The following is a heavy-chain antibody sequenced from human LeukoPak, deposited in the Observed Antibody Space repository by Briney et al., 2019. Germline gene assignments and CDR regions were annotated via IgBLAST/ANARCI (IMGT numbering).Heavy chain of an antibody. CDR1: GYTFTSYG. CDR3: ARDSRLDNWFDP. J-gene: IGHJ5*02. CDR2: ISAYNGNT. Sequence: ASVKVSCKASGYTFTSYGIGWVRQAPGQGLEWMGWISAYNGNTNYAQKLQGRVTMTTDTSTSTAYMELRSLRSDDTAVYYCARDSRLDNWFDPWGQGTLVTVSS. V-gene: IGHV1-18*01.